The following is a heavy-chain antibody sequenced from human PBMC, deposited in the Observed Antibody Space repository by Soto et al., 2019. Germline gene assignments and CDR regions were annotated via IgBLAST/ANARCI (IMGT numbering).Heavy chain of an antibody. CDR2: IYYSGST. J-gene: IGHJ6*02. CDR1: GGSISSSSYY. D-gene: IGHD3-10*01. V-gene: IGHV4-39*01. CDR3: ARGPFGEGDSYYGMDV. Sequence: PSETLSLTCTVSGGSISSSSYYWGWIRQAPGKGLEWIGRIYYSGSTYYNPSLKSRITISVDTSKNQFSLKLSSVTAADTAVYYCARGPFGEGDSYYGMDVWGQGTTVTVSS.